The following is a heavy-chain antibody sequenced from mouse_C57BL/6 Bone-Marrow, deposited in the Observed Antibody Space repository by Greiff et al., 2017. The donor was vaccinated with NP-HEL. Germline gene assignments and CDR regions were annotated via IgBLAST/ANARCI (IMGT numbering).Heavy chain of an antibody. D-gene: IGHD2-4*01. Sequence: QVQLKQSGAELVKPGASVKLSCKASGYTFTEYTIHWVKQRSGQGLEWIGWFYPGSGSIKYNEKFKDKATLTADKSSSTVYMELSRLTSEDSAVYFCARHGHDYDGGSYWYFDVWGTGTTVTVSS. V-gene: IGHV1-62-2*01. CDR3: ARHGHDYDGGSYWYFDV. CDR1: GYTFTEYT. CDR2: FYPGSGSI. J-gene: IGHJ1*03.